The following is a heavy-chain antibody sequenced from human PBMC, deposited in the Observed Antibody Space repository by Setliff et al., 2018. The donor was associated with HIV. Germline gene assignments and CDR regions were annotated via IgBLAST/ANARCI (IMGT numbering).Heavy chain of an antibody. CDR3: ARLMPNWDYFDY. Sequence: SETLSLTCAVSGASISSGNWWSWVRQSPGKGLEWIGEIFHTGSTNYNPSLKSRITISVDTSKNHFSLNASSLTAADTALYVCARLMPNWDYFDYWGQGTQVTVSS. J-gene: IGHJ4*02. CDR2: IFHTGST. D-gene: IGHD2-2*01. V-gene: IGHV4-4*02. CDR1: GASISSGNW.